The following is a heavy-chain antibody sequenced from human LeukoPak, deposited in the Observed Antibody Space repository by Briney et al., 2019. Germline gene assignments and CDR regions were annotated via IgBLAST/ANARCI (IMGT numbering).Heavy chain of an antibody. CDR3: ARHAGSGSYYSRAIDY. D-gene: IGHD3-10*01. J-gene: IGHJ4*02. CDR1: GYSFTTYW. CDR2: IYPGDSDT. V-gene: IGHV5-51*01. Sequence: GASLKISCEASGYSFTTYWIGWVRQMPGKGLEWMGIIYPGDSDTRYSPSFRGQVTISADKSISTAYLQWSSLKASDTAMYYCARHAGSGSYYSRAIDYWGQGTLVTVSS.